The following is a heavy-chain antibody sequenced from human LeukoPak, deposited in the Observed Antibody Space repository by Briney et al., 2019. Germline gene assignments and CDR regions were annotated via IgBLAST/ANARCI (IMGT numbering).Heavy chain of an antibody. Sequence: PGGSLRLSCAASGFTFSSYAMSWVRQAPGKGLEWVSAISGSGGSTYYADSVKGRFTISRDNSKNTLYLQMNSLRAEDTAVYYCAKAIPDCDYVWGSYRSPYYFDYWGQGTLVTVSS. V-gene: IGHV3-23*01. CDR1: GFTFSSYA. CDR3: AKAIPDCDYVWGSYRSPYYFDY. D-gene: IGHD3-16*02. CDR2: ISGSGGST. J-gene: IGHJ4*02.